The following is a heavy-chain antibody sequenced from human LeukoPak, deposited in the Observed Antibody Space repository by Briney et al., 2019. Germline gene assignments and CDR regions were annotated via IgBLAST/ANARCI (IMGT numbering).Heavy chain of an antibody. D-gene: IGHD3-22*01. V-gene: IGHV1-3*01. J-gene: IGHJ4*02. Sequence: ASVTVSCTASGYTFTSYAMHWVRQAPGQRLEWMGWINAGNGNTKYSQKFQGRVTITRDTSASTAYMELSSLRSEDTAVYYCARDRYDSSGYGYYFDYWGQGTLVTVSS. CDR3: ARDRYDSSGYGYYFDY. CDR2: INAGNGNT. CDR1: GYTFTSYA.